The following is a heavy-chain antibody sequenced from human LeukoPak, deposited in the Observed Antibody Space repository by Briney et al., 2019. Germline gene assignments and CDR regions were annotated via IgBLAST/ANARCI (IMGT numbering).Heavy chain of an antibody. J-gene: IGHJ4*02. CDR1: GFTFSSYW. V-gene: IGHV3-74*01. CDR3: AKVIYSSSSGRAPMYYFDY. CDR2: INSDGSST. Sequence: AGGSLRLSCAASGFTFSSYWMHWVRQAPGKGLVWVSRINSDGSSTSYADSVKGRFTISRDNAKNTLYLQMNSLRAEDTAVYYCAKVIYSSSSGRAPMYYFDYWGQGTLVTVSS. D-gene: IGHD6-6*01.